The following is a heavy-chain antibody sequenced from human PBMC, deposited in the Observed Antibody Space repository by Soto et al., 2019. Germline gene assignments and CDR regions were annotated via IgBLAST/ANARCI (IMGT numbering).Heavy chain of an antibody. CDR3: AREMGGAVAGGFDY. J-gene: IGHJ4*02. V-gene: IGHV1-69*01. Sequence: QVQLVQSGAEVKKPGSSVKVSCKASGGTFSSYAISWVRQASGQGLEWMGGIIPIFGTANYAQKFQGRVTITADESTRTAYMELSSLRSEDTAVYYYAREMGGAVAGGFDYWGQGTLVTVSS. CDR1: GGTFSSYA. D-gene: IGHD6-19*01. CDR2: IIPIFGTA.